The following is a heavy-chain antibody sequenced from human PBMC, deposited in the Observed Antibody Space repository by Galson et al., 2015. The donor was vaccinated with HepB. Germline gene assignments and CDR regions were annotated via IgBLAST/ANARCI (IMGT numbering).Heavy chain of an antibody. CDR2: IWYDGSNK. CDR1: GFTFSSYS. Sequence: SLRLSCAASGFTFSSYSMNWVRQAPGKGLEWVAVIWYDGSNKYYADSVKGRFTISRDNAKNSLYLQMNSLRAEDTAVYYCARMHYYDSSGPDYWGQGTLVTVSS. V-gene: IGHV3-33*08. CDR3: ARMHYYDSSGPDY. J-gene: IGHJ4*02. D-gene: IGHD3-22*01.